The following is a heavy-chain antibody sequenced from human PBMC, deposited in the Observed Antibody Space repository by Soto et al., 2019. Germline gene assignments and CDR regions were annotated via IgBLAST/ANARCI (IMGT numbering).Heavy chain of an antibody. D-gene: IGHD1-26*01. CDR1: GFSLTTTGVG. CDR2: IFWNDDE. J-gene: IGHJ4*02. CDR3: TQIYGSGSWGWYFHS. Sequence: QITLKESGPSLVKPTETLTLTCTFSGFSLTTTGVGVGWVRQPPGKALEWLTVIFWNDDERYSPSLKTRVTVAKDTSKNHVVVTMTNIGPVDTATYYCTQIYGSGSWGWYFHSWGQGNPVTVSS. V-gene: IGHV2-5*01.